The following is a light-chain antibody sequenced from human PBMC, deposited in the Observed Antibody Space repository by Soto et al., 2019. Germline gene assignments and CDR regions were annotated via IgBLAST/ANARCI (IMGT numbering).Light chain of an antibody. CDR1: QSVSSY. CDR3: QQRSNWPIT. Sequence: EIVLTQSPATLSLSPGERATLSCRASQSVSSYLAWYQQKPGQAPRLLIYDASNRATGIPARFSGSGSGTHFTLTISSLDPEDFAVYYCQQRSNWPITFGQGTRLEIK. CDR2: DAS. V-gene: IGKV3-11*01. J-gene: IGKJ5*01.